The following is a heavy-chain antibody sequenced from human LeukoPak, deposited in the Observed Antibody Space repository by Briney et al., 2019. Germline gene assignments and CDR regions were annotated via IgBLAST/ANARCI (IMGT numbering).Heavy chain of an antibody. D-gene: IGHD2-15*01. J-gene: IGHJ4*02. Sequence: SETLSLTCTVSGGSTSNSFWSWIRQPAGKGLEWIGRIYTDGSTNSNPSLRSRLTMSLDTSNNQVSLKLTSVTAADTAVYFCARAPGVCGGTCAFDYWGQGILVTVSS. CDR3: ARAPGVCGGTCAFDY. CDR2: IYTDGST. CDR1: GGSTSNSF. V-gene: IGHV4-4*07.